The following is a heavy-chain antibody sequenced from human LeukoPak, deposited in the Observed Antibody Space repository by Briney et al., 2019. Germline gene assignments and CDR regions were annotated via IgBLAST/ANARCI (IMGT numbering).Heavy chain of an antibody. J-gene: IGHJ4*02. CDR2: IIPIFGTA. CDR1: GGTFSSYA. CDR3: ARGIVGATTKTHFDY. Sequence: GASVKVSCKASGGTFSSYAISWVRQAPGQGLEWMGGIIPIFGTANYAQKFQGRVTITADESTSTAYMELSSLRSEDTAVYYCARGIVGATTKTHFDYWGQGTLVTVSS. V-gene: IGHV1-69*13. D-gene: IGHD1-26*01.